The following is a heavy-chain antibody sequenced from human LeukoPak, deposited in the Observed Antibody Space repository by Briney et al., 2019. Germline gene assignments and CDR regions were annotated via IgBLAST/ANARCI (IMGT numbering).Heavy chain of an antibody. D-gene: IGHD3-22*01. J-gene: IGHJ3*02. CDR1: GSSISNYY. Sequence: SETLSLTCTVSGSSISNYYWTWIRQPAGKGLEWIGRIYTSGGTNYNPSLKTRVTMSVDTSKNQVSLKLSSVTAADTAMYYCARVSHYYDSSGYYYVRAFDIWGQGTMVTV. CDR2: IYTSGGT. CDR3: ARVSHYYDSSGYYYVRAFDI. V-gene: IGHV4-4*07.